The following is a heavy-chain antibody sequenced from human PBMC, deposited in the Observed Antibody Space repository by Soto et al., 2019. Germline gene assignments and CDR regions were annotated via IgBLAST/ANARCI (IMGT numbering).Heavy chain of an antibody. J-gene: IGHJ4*02. Sequence: GGSLRLSCAASGFTFSSYAMNWVRQAPGKGLEWVSGISGSDGTTYYADSVKGRFTISRENSKNTLSLQMNSLRAEDTAVYYCVKSGYDFWSAYNYWGQGTLVTVSS. CDR3: VKSGYDFWSAYNY. V-gene: IGHV3-23*01. CDR1: GFTFSSYA. D-gene: IGHD3-3*01. CDR2: ISGSDGTT.